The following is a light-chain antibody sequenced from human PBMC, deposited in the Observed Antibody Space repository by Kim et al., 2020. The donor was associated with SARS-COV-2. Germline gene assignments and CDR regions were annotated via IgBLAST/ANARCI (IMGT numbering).Light chain of an antibody. V-gene: IGKV3-20*01. CDR3: QEYDTSLGT. Sequence: SAGEQSTLTCCVSPTMNGDFLAWCQQRPGQPPRLLISGASRRPTGTPDRFSGSGSGTDFTLTISRLEPEDFAVYYCQEYDTSLGTFGPGTKVEIK. CDR2: GAS. CDR1: PTMNGDF. J-gene: IGKJ1*01.